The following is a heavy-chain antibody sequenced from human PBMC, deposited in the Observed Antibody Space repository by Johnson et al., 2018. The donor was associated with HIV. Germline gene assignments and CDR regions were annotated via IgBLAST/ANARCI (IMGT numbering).Heavy chain of an antibody. J-gene: IGHJ3*02. D-gene: IGHD3-22*01. CDR2: ISYDGSNK. Sequence: QVQLVESGGGVVQPGRSLRLSCAASGFTVSSNYMSWVRQAPGKGLEWVAVISYDGSNKYYADSVKGRFTISRDNSKNTLYLQMNSLRAEDTAVYYCSGDSSGYYYYDAFDIWGQGTMVTVSS. V-gene: IGHV3-30*14. CDR3: SGDSSGYYYYDAFDI. CDR1: GFTVSSNY.